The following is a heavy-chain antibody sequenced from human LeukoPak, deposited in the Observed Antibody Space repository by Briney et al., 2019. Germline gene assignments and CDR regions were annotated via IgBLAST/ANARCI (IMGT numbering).Heavy chain of an antibody. CDR2: IWYDGSNK. CDR1: GFTFSSYG. V-gene: IGHV3-33*01. D-gene: IGHD4-17*01. CDR3: ARISLTTGSYYYYYMDV. Sequence: GGSLRLSCAASGFTFSSYGMHWVRQAPGKGLEWVAVIWYDGSNKYYADSVKGRFTISRDNAKNSLYLQMNSLRAEDTALYYCARISLTTGSYYYYYMDVWGKGTTVTVSS. J-gene: IGHJ6*03.